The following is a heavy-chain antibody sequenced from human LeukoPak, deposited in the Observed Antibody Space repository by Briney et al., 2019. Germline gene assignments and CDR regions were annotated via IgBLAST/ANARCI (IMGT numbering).Heavy chain of an antibody. Sequence: GASVKVSCKASGGTFSIYASSWVRQAPGQGLDWMGGIIPIFGTANYAQKFQGRVTMTGDTSISTAYMDLSSLRSDDTAVYYCARGGGTEWLLVPFEYWGQGTLVTVSS. J-gene: IGHJ4*02. CDR3: ARGGGTEWLLVPFEY. D-gene: IGHD3-22*01. CDR1: GGTFSIYA. V-gene: IGHV1-69*06. CDR2: IIPIFGTA.